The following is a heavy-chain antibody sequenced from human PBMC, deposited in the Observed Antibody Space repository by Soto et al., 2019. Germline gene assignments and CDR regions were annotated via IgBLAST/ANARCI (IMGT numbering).Heavy chain of an antibody. CDR2: ISGGAEGG. D-gene: IGHD2-15*01. CDR1: GFTFSSHA. Sequence: EVQLLESGGGLVQPGGALRLSCAASGFTFSSHAMSWVRQAPGKGLEWLSSISGGAEGGYYADSVKGRFTISRDNSKNTLYLQMNSLRAEDTAVYYCARDLWWYLHWGQGTLVTVSS. CDR3: ARDLWWYLH. J-gene: IGHJ4*02. V-gene: IGHV3-23*01.